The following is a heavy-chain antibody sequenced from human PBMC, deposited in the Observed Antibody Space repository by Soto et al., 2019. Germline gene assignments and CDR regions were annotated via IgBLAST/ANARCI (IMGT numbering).Heavy chain of an antibody. CDR1: GGTFSSYA. Sequence: QVQLVQSGAEVKKPGSSVKVSCKASGGTFSSYAISWVRQAPGQGLEWMGGSIPIFGTANYAQKFQGRVTITADEPTSTAYMELSSLRSEDTAVYYCARARDSGHVVGNWFEPWGQGTLVTVSS. D-gene: IGHD2-21*01. CDR2: SIPIFGTA. J-gene: IGHJ5*02. CDR3: ARARDSGHVVGNWFEP. V-gene: IGHV1-69*01.